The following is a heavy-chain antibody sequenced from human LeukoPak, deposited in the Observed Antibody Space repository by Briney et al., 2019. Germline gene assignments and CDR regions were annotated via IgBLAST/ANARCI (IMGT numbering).Heavy chain of an antibody. D-gene: IGHD2-21*02. Sequence: GGSLRLSCAASGFTVSSNYMSWVRQAPGKGLEWVSVIYSGGSTYYADSVKGRFTISRDNSKNTLYLQMNSLRAEDTAVYYCARDSTCGGDCYYFDYWGQGALVTVSS. CDR1: GFTVSSNY. V-gene: IGHV3-53*01. J-gene: IGHJ4*02. CDR3: ARDSTCGGDCYYFDY. CDR2: IYSGGST.